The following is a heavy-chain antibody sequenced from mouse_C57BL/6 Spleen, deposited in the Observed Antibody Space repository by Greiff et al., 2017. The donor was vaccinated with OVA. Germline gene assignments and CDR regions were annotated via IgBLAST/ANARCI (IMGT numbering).Heavy chain of an antibody. CDR3: ARWAYDYDWYFDV. D-gene: IGHD2-4*01. V-gene: IGHV5-9*01. J-gene: IGHJ1*03. Sequence: DVKLVESGGGLVKPGGSLKLSCAASGFTFSSYTMSWVRQTPEKRLEWVATISGGGGNTYYPDSVKGRFTISRDNAKNTLYLQMSSLRSEDTALYYCARWAYDYDWYFDVWGTGTTVTVSS. CDR1: GFTFSSYT. CDR2: ISGGGGNT.